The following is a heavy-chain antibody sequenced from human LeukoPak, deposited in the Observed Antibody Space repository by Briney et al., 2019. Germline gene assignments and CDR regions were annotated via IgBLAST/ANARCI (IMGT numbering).Heavy chain of an antibody. CDR1: GFTFSSYG. Sequence: HPGRSLRLSCAASGFTFSSYGMHWVRKAPGKGLEWVAVIWYDGSNKYYADSVKGRFTISRDNSKNTLYLQMNSLRAEDTAVYYCARDSYAFDIWGQGTMVTVSS. V-gene: IGHV3-33*01. CDR3: ARDSYAFDI. J-gene: IGHJ3*02. CDR2: IWYDGSNK.